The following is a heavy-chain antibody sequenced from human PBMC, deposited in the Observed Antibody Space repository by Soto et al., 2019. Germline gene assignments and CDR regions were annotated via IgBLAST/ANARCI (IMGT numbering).Heavy chain of an antibody. CDR3: AKEGRYCSGGSCYSDYCYGMDV. D-gene: IGHD2-15*01. CDR1: GFTFSSYG. CDR2: ISYDGSNK. V-gene: IGHV3-30*18. J-gene: IGHJ6*02. Sequence: QVQLVESGGGVVQPGRSLRLSCAASGFTFSSYGMHWVRQAPGKGLEWVAVISYDGSNKYYADSVKGRFTISRDNSQNTLYLQVNSLRAEDTAVYYCAKEGRYCSGGSCYSDYCYGMDVWGQGTTVTVSS.